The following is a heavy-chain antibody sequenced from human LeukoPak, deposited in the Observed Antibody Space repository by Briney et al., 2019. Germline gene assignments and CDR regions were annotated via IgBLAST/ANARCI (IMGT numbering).Heavy chain of an antibody. Sequence: GRSLRLSCAASGFIFNSYGMHWVRQAPGKGLEWVALIWYDGSNKYYTDSVKGRFTISRDNSKNTLYLEMNSLRAEDMAIYYCAREGPRGNSQFDYWGQGTLVTVSS. CDR3: AREGPRGNSQFDY. V-gene: IGHV3-33*01. CDR1: GFIFNSYG. D-gene: IGHD2/OR15-2a*01. J-gene: IGHJ4*02. CDR2: IWYDGSNK.